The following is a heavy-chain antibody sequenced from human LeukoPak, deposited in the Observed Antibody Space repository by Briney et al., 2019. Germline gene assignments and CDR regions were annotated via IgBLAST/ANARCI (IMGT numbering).Heavy chain of an antibody. Sequence: SEPLSLTCTVSGGSFNSYYWSWIRQPPGKGLEGIEYIVYTESTNYNPSLKSRVTISVDTTKSQYPLELSSVTAADTAEYYGSREAYGDYVFPIYGMDVWGKGTTVTVSS. CDR3: SREAYGDYVFPIYGMDV. J-gene: IGHJ6*04. D-gene: IGHD4-17*01. V-gene: IGHV4-59*01. CDR1: GGSFNSYY. CDR2: IVYTEST.